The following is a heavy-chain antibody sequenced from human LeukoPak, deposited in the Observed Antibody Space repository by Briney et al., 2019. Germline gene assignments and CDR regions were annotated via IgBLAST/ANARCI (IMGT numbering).Heavy chain of an antibody. J-gene: IGHJ5*02. V-gene: IGHV4-34*01. CDR3: ARVGSDWNDVRYNWFDP. Sequence: SETLSLTCAVYGGSVSGYYWSWIRQPPGKGLEWIGEINHSGSTNYNPSLKSRVTISVDMSKDQFSLKLGSVTAADTAVYYCARVGSDWNDVRYNWFDPWGQGTLVTVSS. CDR2: INHSGST. CDR1: GGSVSGYY. D-gene: IGHD1-1*01.